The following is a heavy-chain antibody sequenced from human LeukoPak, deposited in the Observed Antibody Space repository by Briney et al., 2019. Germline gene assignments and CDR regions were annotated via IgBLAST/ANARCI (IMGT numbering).Heavy chain of an antibody. CDR1: GFTVSSNY. J-gene: IGHJ4*02. D-gene: IGHD5-18*01. CDR2: ISAAGDST. V-gene: IGHV3-64*01. Sequence: TGGSLRLSCAASGFTVSSNYMHWVRQAPGKGLEHVSAISAAGDSTYHASSVKDRFTISRDNSKNTLYLQMGSLRPEDMAVYYCARGPYSYGSGNDYWGQGTLVTVSS. CDR3: ARGPYSYGSGNDY.